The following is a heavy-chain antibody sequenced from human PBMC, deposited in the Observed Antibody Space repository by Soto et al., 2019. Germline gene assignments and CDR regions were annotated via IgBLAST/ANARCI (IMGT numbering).Heavy chain of an antibody. Sequence: QVQLQQWGAGLLKPSETLSLTCAVYGGSFSGYYWSWIRQPPGKGLEWIGEINHSGSTNYNPSLKSRVTISVDTSKNQFSLKLSSVTAADTAVYYCARFCPYPWFGELFLYGMDVWGQGTTVTVSS. CDR1: GGSFSGYY. CDR3: ARFCPYPWFGELFLYGMDV. J-gene: IGHJ6*02. D-gene: IGHD3-10*01. CDR2: INHSGST. V-gene: IGHV4-34*01.